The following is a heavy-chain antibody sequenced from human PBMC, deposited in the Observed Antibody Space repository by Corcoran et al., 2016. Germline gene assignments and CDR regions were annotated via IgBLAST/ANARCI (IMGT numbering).Heavy chain of an antibody. CDR2: IYYSGST. CDR1: GGSISSGGYY. J-gene: IGHJ6*02. CDR3: ARGGSGTAMVYYYYGMDV. Sequence: QVQLQESGPGLVKPSQTLSLTCTVSGGSISSGGYYWSWIRQHPGKGLEWIGYIYYSGSTYYNPSLKSRVTISVDTSKNQFSLKLSSGPAADTAVYYCARGGSGTAMVYYYYGMDVWGQGTTVTVSS. V-gene: IGHV4-31*03. D-gene: IGHD5-18*01.